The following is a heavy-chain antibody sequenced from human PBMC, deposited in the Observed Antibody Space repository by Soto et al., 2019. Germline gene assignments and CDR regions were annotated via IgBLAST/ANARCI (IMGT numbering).Heavy chain of an antibody. CDR2: IYHSGST. J-gene: IGHJ5*02. V-gene: IGHV4-4*02. CDR3: ARGQQLVGSNWFDP. D-gene: IGHD6-13*01. CDR1: SGSISSSNW. Sequence: SETLSLTCAVSSGSISSSNWWSWVRQPPGKGLEWIGEIYHSGSTNYNPSLKSRVTISVDKSKNQFSLKLSSVTAADTAVYYCARGQQLVGSNWFDPWGQGTLVTVSS.